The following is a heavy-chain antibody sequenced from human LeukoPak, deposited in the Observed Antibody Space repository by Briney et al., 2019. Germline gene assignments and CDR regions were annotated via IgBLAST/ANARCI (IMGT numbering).Heavy chain of an antibody. CDR1: GGSISGSYY. V-gene: IGHV4-61*02. Sequence: SETLSLTCTVFGGSISGSYYWSWIRQPAGKGLEWIGRIYTSGSTNYNPSLKSRVTISVDTSKNQFSLKLSSVTAADTAVYYCARDSPLAPMRSGAFDIWGQGTMVTVSS. D-gene: IGHD3-3*01. CDR2: IYTSGST. CDR3: ARDSPLAPMRSGAFDI. J-gene: IGHJ3*02.